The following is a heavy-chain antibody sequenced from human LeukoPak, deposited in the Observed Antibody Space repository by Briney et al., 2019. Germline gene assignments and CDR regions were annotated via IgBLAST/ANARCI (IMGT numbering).Heavy chain of an antibody. D-gene: IGHD6-19*01. J-gene: IGHJ3*02. V-gene: IGHV4-4*02. CDR2: IYHSGST. Sequence: PSGTLSLTCAVSGGSISSSNWWSWVRQPPGKGLEWIGEIYHSGSTNYNPSLKSRVTISVDKSKNQFSLKLSSVTAADTAVYYCARVDSSGWYGNAFDIWGQGTMVTVSS. CDR1: GGSISSSNW. CDR3: ARVDSSGWYGNAFDI.